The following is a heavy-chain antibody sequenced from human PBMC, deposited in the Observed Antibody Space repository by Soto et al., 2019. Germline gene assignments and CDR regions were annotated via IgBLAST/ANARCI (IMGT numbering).Heavy chain of an antibody. CDR3: AISVRDKLERRPFEI. Sequence: ASVKVSCKVSGYTFTIYGISWVLQAPGQGLEWMGWISAYNGNTNYAQKLQGRVTMTTDTSTSTAYMELRSLRSDDTAVYYCAISVRDKLERRPFEIWGQATMVTVSS. V-gene: IGHV1-18*01. CDR2: ISAYNGNT. J-gene: IGHJ3*02. CDR1: GYTFTIYG. D-gene: IGHD1-1*01.